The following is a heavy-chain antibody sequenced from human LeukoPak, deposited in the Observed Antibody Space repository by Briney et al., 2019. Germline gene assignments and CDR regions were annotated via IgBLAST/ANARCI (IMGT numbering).Heavy chain of an antibody. Sequence: GGSLRLSCAASGFTFRSYAMHWVRQAPGKGLEWVGVISYDGSNKYYADSVKGRFTISRDNSKNTLYLQMNSLRAEDTAVYYCARGAFYYDFWSGYYDYWGQGTLVTVPS. J-gene: IGHJ4*02. D-gene: IGHD3-3*01. CDR3: ARGAFYYDFWSGYYDY. V-gene: IGHV3-30-3*01. CDR1: GFTFRSYA. CDR2: ISYDGSNK.